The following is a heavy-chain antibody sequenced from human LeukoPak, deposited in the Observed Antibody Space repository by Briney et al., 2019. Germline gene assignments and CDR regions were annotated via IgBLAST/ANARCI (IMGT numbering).Heavy chain of an antibody. CDR3: AKYYYGSGEKTY. V-gene: IGHV3-23*01. Sequence: GGSLRLSCAASGFTFSSYAMSWVRQAPGKGLEWVSAVSGSGGSTYYADSVKGRFTISRDNSKNTLYLQMNSLRAEDTAVYYCAKYYYGSGEKTYWGQGTLVTVPS. CDR1: GFTFSSYA. D-gene: IGHD3-10*01. CDR2: VSGSGGST. J-gene: IGHJ4*02.